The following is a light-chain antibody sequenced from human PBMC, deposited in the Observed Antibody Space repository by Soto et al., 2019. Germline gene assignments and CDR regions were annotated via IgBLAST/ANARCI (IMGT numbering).Light chain of an antibody. CDR2: GAS. J-gene: IGKJ2*02. V-gene: IGKV3-15*01. Sequence: EIVMMQSPATLSVSPGERATLSCRASQSVSSNLAWYQQKPGQAPRLLIYGASTRATGIPARFSGSGSGTEFTLTISSLQSEDFAGYYCQQYNNWPPLMCTFGQGTKLEI. CDR1: QSVSSN. CDR3: QQYNNWPPLMCT.